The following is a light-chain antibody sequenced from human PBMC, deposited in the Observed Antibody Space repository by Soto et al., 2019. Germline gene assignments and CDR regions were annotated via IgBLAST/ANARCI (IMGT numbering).Light chain of an antibody. CDR1: QTVSGTY. Sequence: EIVLAQSPDTLSLSPGERAILSCRAGQTVSGTYLAWYQQKPGQAPRLLIYGSSFRASGIPDRFSGSGSGTEFTLTITSLEPEDFAVYYCQQYGYLPRTFGQGTKLEMK. CDR2: GSS. J-gene: IGKJ2*01. CDR3: QQYGYLPRT. V-gene: IGKV3-20*01.